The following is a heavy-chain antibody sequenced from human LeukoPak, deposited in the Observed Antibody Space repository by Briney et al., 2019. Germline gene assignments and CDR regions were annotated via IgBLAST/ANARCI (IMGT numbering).Heavy chain of an antibody. CDR1: GDSVSSNSAA. D-gene: IGHD2-15*01. Sequence: SQTLSLTCAISGDSVSSNSAACNWIRQSPSRGLEWLGRTYYRSKWSNDYAVSVKSRITINPDTSQNQFSLQLNSLTPEDTAVYYCARAPIGGWYFDLWGRGTLVTVSS. V-gene: IGHV6-1*01. CDR3: ARAPIGGWYFDL. CDR2: TYYRSKWSN. J-gene: IGHJ2*01.